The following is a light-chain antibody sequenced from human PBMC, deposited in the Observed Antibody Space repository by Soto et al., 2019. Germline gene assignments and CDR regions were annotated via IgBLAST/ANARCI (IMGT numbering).Light chain of an antibody. CDR2: DVS. J-gene: IGLJ2*01. CDR3: CSYTGSYTSYVV. CDR1: SSDVGGYNY. V-gene: IGLV2-11*01. Sequence: QSALTQPRSVSGSPGQSVTISCTGTSSDVGGYNYVSWYQQHPGKAPKLMIYDVSKRPSGVPDRFSGSKSGNTASLTISGLQAEDEADYYCCSYTGSYTSYVVFGGGTTLTVL.